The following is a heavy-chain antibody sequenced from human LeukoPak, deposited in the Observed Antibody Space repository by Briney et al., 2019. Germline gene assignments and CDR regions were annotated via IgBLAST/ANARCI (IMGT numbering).Heavy chain of an antibody. CDR2: IWYDGSNK. CDR1: GFTFSSYG. CDR3: GRDLYCSSTSCPSHAEYFQH. Sequence: PGRSLRLSCAASGFTFSSYGMHWVRQAPGKGLEWVAVIWYDGSNKYYADSVKGRFTISRDNSKNTLYLQMNSLRAEDTAVYYCGRDLYCSSTSCPSHAEYFQHWGQGTLVTVSS. D-gene: IGHD2-2*01. J-gene: IGHJ1*01. V-gene: IGHV3-33*01.